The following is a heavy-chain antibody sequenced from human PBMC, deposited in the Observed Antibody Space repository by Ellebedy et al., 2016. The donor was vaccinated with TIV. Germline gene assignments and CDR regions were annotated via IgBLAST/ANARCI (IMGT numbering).Heavy chain of an antibody. V-gene: IGHV3-7*01. Sequence: GESLKISCAAWGFSFSNFWMSWVRQAPGKGLEWVAHIKTDGSETYYVDSVKGRFTISRDNAKNTLYLEINSLRVEETAVYYCATDGPAGMVEGNYFDYWGQGTLVTVSS. J-gene: IGHJ4*02. D-gene: IGHD3-10*01. CDR2: IKTDGSET. CDR1: GFSFSNFW. CDR3: ATDGPAGMVEGNYFDY.